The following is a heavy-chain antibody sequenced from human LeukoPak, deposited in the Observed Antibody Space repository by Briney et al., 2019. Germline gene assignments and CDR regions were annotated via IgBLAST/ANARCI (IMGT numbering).Heavy chain of an antibody. J-gene: IGHJ6*03. CDR1: GGFFSGYY. D-gene: IGHD2-15*01. CDR3: ARNLGYCSGGSCSGRRHYYYYMDV. Sequence: SETLSLTCAVYGGFFSGYYWSWIRQPPGKGLEWIGEINHSGSTNYNPSLKSRVTISVDTSKNQFSLKLSSVTAADTAVYYCARNLGYCSGGSCSGRRHYYYYMDVWGKGTTVTVSS. V-gene: IGHV4-34*01. CDR2: INHSGST.